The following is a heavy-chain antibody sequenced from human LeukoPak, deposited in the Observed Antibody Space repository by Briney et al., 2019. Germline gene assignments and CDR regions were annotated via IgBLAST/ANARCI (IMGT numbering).Heavy chain of an antibody. D-gene: IGHD6-13*01. J-gene: IGHJ4*02. V-gene: IGHV1-8*01. CDR2: MDPNSGNT. CDR1: GYTFTSYD. Sequence: APVKVSCKASGYTFTSYDINWVRQATGQGLEWMGWMDPNSGNTGYAQKFQGRVTMTRNTSISTAYMELSSLRSEDTAVYYCARSSYRYSSSWYYWGQGTLVTVSS. CDR3: ARSSYRYSSSWYY.